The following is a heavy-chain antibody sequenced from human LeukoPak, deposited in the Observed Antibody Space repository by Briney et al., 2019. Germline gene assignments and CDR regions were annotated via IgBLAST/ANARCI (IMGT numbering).Heavy chain of an antibody. CDR1: GFTFSSYA. CDR3: ARGEVFFDI. Sequence: LTGGSLRLSCAASGFTFSSYAMSWVRQAPGKGLEWVSGISDSGDSTYYADSVKGRLTISRDNSKNTLWLQMNSLRAEDTAVFYCARGEVFFDIWGQGTMVTVSS. CDR2: ISDSGDST. J-gene: IGHJ3*02. V-gene: IGHV3-23*01. D-gene: IGHD3-10*01.